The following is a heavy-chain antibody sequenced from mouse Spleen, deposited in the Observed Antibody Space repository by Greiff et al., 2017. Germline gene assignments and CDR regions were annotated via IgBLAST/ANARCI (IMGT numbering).Heavy chain of an antibody. Sequence: EVKLMESGGGLVQPGGSLRLSCATSGFTFTDYYMSWVRQPPGKALEWLGFIRNKANGYTTEYSASVKGRFTISRDNSQSILYLQMNTLRAEDSATYYCARDIPGHFDYWGQGTTLTVSS. CDR2: IRNKANGYTT. D-gene: IGHD3-1*01. V-gene: IGHV7-3*02. CDR1: GFTFTDYY. J-gene: IGHJ2*01. CDR3: ARDIPGHFDY.